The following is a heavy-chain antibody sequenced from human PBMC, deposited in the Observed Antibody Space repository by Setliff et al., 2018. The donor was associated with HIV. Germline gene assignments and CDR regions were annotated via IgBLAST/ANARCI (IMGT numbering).Heavy chain of an antibody. J-gene: IGHJ3*02. CDR2: IYPGDSDT. D-gene: IGHD6-6*01. Sequence: GESLKISCKGSGYSFTSYWIGWVRQMPGKGLEWMGIIYPGDSDTRYSPSFRGQVTISADKSINTAYLHWSRLKASDTAIYFCARLPFGSSDAFDIWGQGTVVTVS. V-gene: IGHV5-51*01. CDR1: GYSFTSYW. CDR3: ARLPFGSSDAFDI.